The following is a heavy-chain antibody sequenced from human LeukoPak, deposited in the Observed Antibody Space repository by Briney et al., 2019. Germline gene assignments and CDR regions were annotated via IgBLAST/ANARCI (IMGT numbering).Heavy chain of an antibody. CDR2: IYTSGST. CDR3: ARLRSTSSYVNWFDP. V-gene: IGHV4-4*09. D-gene: IGHD6-6*01. CDR1: GDSISSYY. J-gene: IGHJ5*02. Sequence: PSETLSLTCTVSGDSISSYYWSWIRQPPGKGPEWIGDIYTSGSTNYNPSLKSRVTMLLDTSKNQFSLKLSSVTAADTAVYYCARLRSTSSYVNWFDPWGQGTLVTVSS.